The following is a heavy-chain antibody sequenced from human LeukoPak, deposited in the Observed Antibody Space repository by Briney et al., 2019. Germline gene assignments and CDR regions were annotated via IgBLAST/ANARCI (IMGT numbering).Heavy chain of an antibody. D-gene: IGHD6-6*01. CDR2: IRYDGSNK. Sequence: GGSLRLSCAASGFTFSSYGMHWVRQAPGKGLEWVAFIRYDGSNKYYADSVKGRFTISRDNSKNTLYLQMNSLRAEDTAVYYYAKDLGIAARPQAVDYWGQGTLVTVSS. CDR1: GFTFSSYG. J-gene: IGHJ4*02. CDR3: AKDLGIAARPQAVDY. V-gene: IGHV3-30*02.